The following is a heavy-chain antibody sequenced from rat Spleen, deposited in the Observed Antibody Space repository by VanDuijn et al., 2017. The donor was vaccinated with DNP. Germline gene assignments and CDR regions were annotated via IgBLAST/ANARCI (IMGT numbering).Heavy chain of an antibody. D-gene: IGHD4-5*01. CDR1: GFTFSNYV. CDR2: ISTGGGST. CDR3: TRGVIPCCYFDY. V-gene: IGHV5S23*01. Sequence: EVLLVESDGGSVQPGRSLKVSCAASGFTFSNYVMDWVRQAPKKGLEWVASISTGGGSTYYPDSVKGRFTISRDNAKSTLYLQMNSLRSEDTATYYCTRGVIPCCYFDYWGQGVMVTVSS. J-gene: IGHJ2*01.